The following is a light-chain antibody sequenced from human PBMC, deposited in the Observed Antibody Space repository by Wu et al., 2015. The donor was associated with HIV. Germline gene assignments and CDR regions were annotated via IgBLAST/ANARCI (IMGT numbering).Light chain of an antibody. V-gene: IGKV3-20*01. CDR2: ETS. CDR3: QQYGHPPIT. J-gene: IGKJ5*01. CDR1: QAISXAL. Sequence: SQAISXALLSPRYQHQARAQLPRLLIYETSKRADGVPDRFDGGGSATDFTLTIARVEPEDFAIYFCQQYGHPPITFGQGTRLESK.